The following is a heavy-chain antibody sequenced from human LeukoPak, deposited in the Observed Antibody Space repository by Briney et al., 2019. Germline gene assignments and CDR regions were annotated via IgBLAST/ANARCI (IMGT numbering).Heavy chain of an antibody. J-gene: IGHJ5*02. CDR1: GFTFNNYA. D-gene: IGHD3-3*01. CDR3: AGGLTIPPRFDP. Sequence: GGSLRLSCAASGFTFNNYAMNWVRQTPEKGLEWVSGIGTAGDTYYADSVKGRFTISRDNAKNSLYLQMNSLRAEDTAVYYCAGGLTIPPRFDPWGQGTLVTVSS. CDR2: IGTAGDT. V-gene: IGHV3-13*01.